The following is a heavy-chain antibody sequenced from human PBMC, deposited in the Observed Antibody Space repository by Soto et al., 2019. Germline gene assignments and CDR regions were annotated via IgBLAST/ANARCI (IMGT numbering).Heavy chain of an antibody. J-gene: IGHJ6*02. CDR1: GFTFSSYA. CDR3: ATDDFWSGYGGYYYYGMDV. D-gene: IGHD3-3*01. Sequence: GGSLRLSCAASGFTFSSYAMSWVRQAPGKGLEWVSAISGSGGSTYYADSVKGRFTISRDNSKNTLYLQMNSLRAEDTAVYYCATDDFWSGYGGYYYYGMDVWGQGTTVTVSS. CDR2: ISGSGGST. V-gene: IGHV3-23*01.